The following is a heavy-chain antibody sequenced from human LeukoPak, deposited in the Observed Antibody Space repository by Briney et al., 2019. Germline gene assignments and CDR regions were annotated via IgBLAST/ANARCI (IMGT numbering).Heavy chain of an antibody. CDR3: ARAYSSGWYVY. J-gene: IGHJ4*02. V-gene: IGHV1-69*01. CDR2: IIPIFGTA. Sequence: GSSVKVSCKASGGTFSSYAISWVRQVPGQGLEWMGGIIPIFGTANYAQKFQGRVTITADESASTAYMELSSLRSGDTAVYYCARAYSSGWYVYWGQGTLVTVSS. CDR1: GGTFSSYA. D-gene: IGHD6-19*01.